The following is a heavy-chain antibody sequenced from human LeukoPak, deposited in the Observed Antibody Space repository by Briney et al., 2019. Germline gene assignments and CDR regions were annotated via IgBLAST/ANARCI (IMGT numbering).Heavy chain of an antibody. V-gene: IGHV3-23*01. CDR2: VTGDSGTT. Sequence: GGSLRLSCVASGFTFSSFAMNWVRQAPGKGLEWVSVVTGDSGTTHYADYVKGRFTISRVNSKNTLYLQMSSLRGEDTAVYYCAKGWSGYFRSPFDLWGRGTMVTVSS. CDR1: GFTFSSFA. CDR3: AKGWSGYFRSPFDL. J-gene: IGHJ3*01. D-gene: IGHD3-3*01.